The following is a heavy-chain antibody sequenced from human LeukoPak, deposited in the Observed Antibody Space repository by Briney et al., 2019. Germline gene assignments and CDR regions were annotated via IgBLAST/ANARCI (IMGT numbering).Heavy chain of an antibody. J-gene: IGHJ4*02. Sequence: GGSLRLSCAASGFTFSSYAMNWVRQAPGKGLEGGAVISYDGSNKYYADSVKGRFTISRDNSKNTLYLQMNSLRAEDTAVYYCAKGSRLVVPAAMRYYFDYWGQGTLVTVSS. D-gene: IGHD2-2*01. CDR1: GFTFSSYA. CDR3: AKGSRLVVPAAMRYYFDY. V-gene: IGHV3-30*18. CDR2: ISYDGSNK.